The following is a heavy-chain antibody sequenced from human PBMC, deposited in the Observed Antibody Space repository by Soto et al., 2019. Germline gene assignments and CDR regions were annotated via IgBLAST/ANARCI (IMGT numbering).Heavy chain of an antibody. CDR2: IKSKTDGGRT. J-gene: IGHJ4*02. Sequence: GGSLRLSCAASGFAFSNAWMNWVRQAPGKGLQWVGRIKSKTDGGRTDYPTHLKGRFTISRDDLKNTLYLQMSSLKTEDTAVYYCTTDIRLGLIFVPRWGQGTLVTVSS. CDR3: TTDIRLGLIFVPR. CDR1: GFAFSNAW. V-gene: IGHV3-15*07. D-gene: IGHD6-19*01.